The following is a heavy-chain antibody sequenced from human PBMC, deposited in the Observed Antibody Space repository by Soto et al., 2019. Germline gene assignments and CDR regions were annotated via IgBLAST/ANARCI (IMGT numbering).Heavy chain of an antibody. CDR2: IYPGDSQT. J-gene: IGHJ4*02. V-gene: IGHV5-51*01. D-gene: IGHD6-19*01. Sequence: GESLKISCQGSVYNFATYWIGWVRQMPGKGLEWMGIIYPGDSQTRYSLSFQGQVTMSVDKSISTAYLQWSSLKASDTAMYYCARQGSSGWYGNYWGQGTLVTVSS. CDR3: ARQGSSGWYGNY. CDR1: VYNFATYW.